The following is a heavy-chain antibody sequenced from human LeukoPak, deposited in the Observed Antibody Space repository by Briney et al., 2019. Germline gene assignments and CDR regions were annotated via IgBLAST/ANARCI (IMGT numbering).Heavy chain of an antibody. CDR3: ARESSSSPDPDI. Sequence: SGTLSLTCTVSGGSISSSSYYWGWIRRPPGKGLEWIGSIYNSGSTYYKPSLKSRVTISVDTSKNQFSLKLSSVTAADTAVYYCARESSSSPDPDIGGQGTMVTVSS. D-gene: IGHD6-13*01. CDR1: GGSISSSSYY. J-gene: IGHJ3*02. V-gene: IGHV4-39*02. CDR2: IYNSGST.